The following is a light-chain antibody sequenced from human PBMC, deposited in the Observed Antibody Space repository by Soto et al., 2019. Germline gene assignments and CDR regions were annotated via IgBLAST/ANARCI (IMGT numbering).Light chain of an antibody. CDR2: GAS. CDR3: QQYNNWTLT. J-gene: IGKJ4*01. Sequence: DIVMTQSPVSLPVTPGEPATLSCRASQSVRSYLAWYQQTPGQAPRFXIYGASTRETGIPAMFSGSGSGPEFTRTISSLQSEDVAVDYCQQYNNWTLTFGGGTKVDIK. CDR1: QSVRSY. V-gene: IGKV3-15*01.